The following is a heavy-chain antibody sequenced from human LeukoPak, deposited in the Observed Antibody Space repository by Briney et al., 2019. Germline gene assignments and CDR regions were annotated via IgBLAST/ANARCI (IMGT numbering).Heavy chain of an antibody. Sequence: SVKVSCKASGGTFSSYAISWVRQAPGQGLEWMGGIIPIFGTANYAQKFQGRVTITADKSTSTAYMELSSLRSEDTAVYYCARAILLWFGELLYLDYWGQGTLVTVSS. CDR1: GGTFSSYA. V-gene: IGHV1-69*06. J-gene: IGHJ4*02. D-gene: IGHD3-10*01. CDR2: IIPIFGTA. CDR3: ARAILLWFGELLYLDY.